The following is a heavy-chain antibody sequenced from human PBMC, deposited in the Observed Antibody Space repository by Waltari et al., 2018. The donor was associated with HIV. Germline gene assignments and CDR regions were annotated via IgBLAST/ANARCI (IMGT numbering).Heavy chain of an antibody. Sequence: QVQLHQSGPRLVRPSQTLSLTCVISGDSVSSNSAGWNWIRKSPSRGLEWLGRTYYRSKWYNDYAVSLKSRITINADTSNNQCSLRLTAVTPDDTAVYYCVRGGYDVLTGYRGFFDFWGQGILVTVSS. CDR3: VRGGYDVLTGYRGFFDF. D-gene: IGHD3-9*01. CDR2: TYYRSKWYN. V-gene: IGHV6-1*01. J-gene: IGHJ4*02. CDR1: GDSVSSNSAG.